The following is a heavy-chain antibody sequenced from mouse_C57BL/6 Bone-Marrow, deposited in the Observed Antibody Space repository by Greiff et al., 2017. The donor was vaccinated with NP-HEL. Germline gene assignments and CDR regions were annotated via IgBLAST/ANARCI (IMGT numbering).Heavy chain of an antibody. D-gene: IGHD2-3*01. CDR2: INPYNGGT. J-gene: IGHJ1*03. V-gene: IGHV1-19*01. Sequence: VQLKQSGPVLVKPGASVKMSCKASGYTFTDYYMNWVKQSHGKSLEWIGVINPYNGGTSYNQKFKGKATLTVDKSSSTAYMELNSLTSEDSAVYYCARGGPYDGYLWYFDVWGTGTTVTVSS. CDR1: GYTFTDYY. CDR3: ARGGPYDGYLWYFDV.